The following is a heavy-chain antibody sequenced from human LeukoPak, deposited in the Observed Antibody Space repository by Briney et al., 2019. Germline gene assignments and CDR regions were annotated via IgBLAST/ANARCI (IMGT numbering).Heavy chain of an antibody. D-gene: IGHD6-25*01. CDR2: IYYSGST. V-gene: IGHV4-59*12. CDR1: GGSISSYC. J-gene: IGHJ4*02. Sequence: SETLSLTCTVSGGSISSYCWSWIRQPPGKGLEWIGYIYYSGSTNYNPSLKSRVTISVGTSKNQFSLKLNSVTAADTAVYYCARGAAYWGQGTLVTVSS. CDR3: ARGAAY.